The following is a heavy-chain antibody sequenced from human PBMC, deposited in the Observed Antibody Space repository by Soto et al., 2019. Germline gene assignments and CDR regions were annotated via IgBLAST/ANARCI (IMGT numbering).Heavy chain of an antibody. CDR2: IRNKANSYTT. Sequence: GGSLRLSCTASGITFCDHYMDWVRQAPGKGLEWVGRIRNKANSYTTEYAASVKGRFTISRDDSKYFLYLQMNSLKTEDTAVYYCAPEAPSITIFGVVPRFDYWGQGTLVTVSS. CDR1: GITFCDHY. J-gene: IGHJ4*02. V-gene: IGHV3-72*01. CDR3: APEAPSITIFGVVPRFDY. D-gene: IGHD3-3*01.